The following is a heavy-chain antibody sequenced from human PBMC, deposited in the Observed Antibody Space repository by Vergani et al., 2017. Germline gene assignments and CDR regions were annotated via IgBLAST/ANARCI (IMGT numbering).Heavy chain of an antibody. CDR2: IDPSDSYT. CDR3: ARQVAVAGKWWGPYYYYGMDV. J-gene: IGHJ6*02. D-gene: IGHD6-19*01. V-gene: IGHV5-10-1*01. CDR1: GYSFTSYW. Sequence: EVQLVQSGAEVKKPGESLRISCKGSGYSFTSYWISWVRQMPGKGLEWMGRIDPSDSYTNYSPSFQGHVTISADKSISTAYLQWSSLMASDTAMYYCARQVAVAGKWWGPYYYYGMDVWGQGTTVTVSS.